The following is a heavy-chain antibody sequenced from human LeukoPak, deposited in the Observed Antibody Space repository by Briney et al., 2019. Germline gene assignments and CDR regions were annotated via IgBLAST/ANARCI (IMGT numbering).Heavy chain of an antibody. CDR3: AASSSGYYWAAFDI. J-gene: IGHJ3*02. V-gene: IGHV4-59*01. D-gene: IGHD3-22*01. CDR2: IYYSGST. CDR1: GGSISSYY. Sequence: PSETLSLTCTVSGGSISSYYWSWIRQPPGKGLEWIGYIYYSGSTNYNPSLKSRVTISVDTSKNQFSLKLSSVTAADTAVYYCAASSSGYYWAAFDIWGQRTMVTVSS.